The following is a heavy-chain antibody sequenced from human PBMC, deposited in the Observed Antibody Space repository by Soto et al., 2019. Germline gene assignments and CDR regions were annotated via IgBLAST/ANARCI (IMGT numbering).Heavy chain of an antibody. CDR2: IYHSGST. J-gene: IGHJ4*02. D-gene: IGHD6-13*01. CDR3: EGGDSSSWDY. V-gene: IGHV4-4*02. CDR1: GGSISRSNW. Sequence: SETLSITCAVSGGSISRSNWWSWVRQPPGKGLEWIGEIYHSGSTNYNPSLKSRVTISVDKSKKQVSLKLSSVSAAVTAVYYWEGGDSSSWDYWVQGTLVTVSS.